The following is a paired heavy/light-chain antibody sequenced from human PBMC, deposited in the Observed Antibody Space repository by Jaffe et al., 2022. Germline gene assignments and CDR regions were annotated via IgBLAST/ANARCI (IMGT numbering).Light chain of an antibody. CDR3: QQYVSSPLT. CDR2: GAS. V-gene: IGKV3-20*01. J-gene: IGKJ4*01. CDR1: QSVTSTS. Sequence: EIVLTQSPGTLSLSPGGRATLSCRASQSVTSTSLAWYQQKPGQAPRLLIYGASRRATGIPDRFSGSGSGTDFTLTISSLEPEDFAVYYCQQYVSSPLTFGGGTKVEIK.
Heavy chain of an antibody. Sequence: QAQLVQSGAEVKKPGASVRVSCKAFGYTFNFNTYTMHWVRQAPGQRLEWMGHISAGKGYTKYSQKFQGRVTISRDTSANTVYMELNNLRSQDMAVYYCARDGIGAGGRDDGFDLWGQGTMVTVSS. J-gene: IGHJ3*01. CDR1: GYTFNFNTYT. D-gene: IGHD6-13*01. CDR3: ARDGIGAGGRDDGFDL. V-gene: IGHV1-3*01. CDR2: ISAGKGYT.